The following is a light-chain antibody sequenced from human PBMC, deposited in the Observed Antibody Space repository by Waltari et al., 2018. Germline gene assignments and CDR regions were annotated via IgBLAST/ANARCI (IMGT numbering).Light chain of an antibody. J-gene: IGLJ3*02. V-gene: IGLV4-69*01. CDR2: VNSDGSN. CDR3: QTGGFGIWV. CDR1: RGHKHYP. Sequence: QLMLTQSPSASASLGASVKITCTLSRGHKHYPITGHQQQPANGPRYLMTVNSDGSNIKGDGIPDRFSGSGSGAERYLTISSLHSEDETDYYCQTGGFGIWVFGXGTKLTVL.